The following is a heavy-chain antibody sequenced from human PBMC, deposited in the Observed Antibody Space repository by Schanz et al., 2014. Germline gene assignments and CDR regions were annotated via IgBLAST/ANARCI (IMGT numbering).Heavy chain of an antibody. CDR1: GFSFDKYG. J-gene: IGHJ4*02. Sequence: QVQLVESGGGVVQPGRSLRLSCAASGFSFDKYGMHWVRQAPGKGLEWVGVIWYDGSKTYYADSVRGRFTIDRENSKNTLHLQINSLRAEDTAVYHCAKDLPAVAVAPLMTGLYDSWGQGTLVTVSS. D-gene: IGHD6-19*01. V-gene: IGHV3-33*06. CDR3: AKDLPAVAVAPLMTGLYDS. CDR2: IWYDGSKT.